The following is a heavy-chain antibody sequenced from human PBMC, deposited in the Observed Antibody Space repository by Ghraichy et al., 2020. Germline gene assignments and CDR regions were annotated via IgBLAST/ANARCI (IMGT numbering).Heavy chain of an antibody. CDR1: GITFSSYS. J-gene: IGHJ6*02. V-gene: IGHV3-48*02. CDR2: ITRSSRTI. Sequence: LSLTCVGSGITFSSYSMNWVRQSPGKGLEWVGYITRSSRTITYADSVKGRFTISRDNAQNSLYLQMNSLRDDDTAVYYCAGASSVVRFYYYAGMDVWGQGTTVTVSS. D-gene: IGHD4-23*01. CDR3: AGASSVVRFYYYAGMDV.